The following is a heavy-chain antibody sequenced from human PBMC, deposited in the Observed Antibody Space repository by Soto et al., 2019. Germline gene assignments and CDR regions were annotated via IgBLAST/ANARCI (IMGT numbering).Heavy chain of an antibody. CDR2: ISYDGSNK. CDR1: GFTFSSYG. CDR3: AKSGYYYGMDV. J-gene: IGHJ6*02. Sequence: QVQLVESGGGVVQPGRSLRLSCAASGFTFSSYGMHWVRQAPGKGLEWVAVISYDGSNKYYADSVKGRFTISRDNSKNTQYLQMNSLRAEDTAVYYSAKSGYYYGMDVWGQGTTVTVSS. V-gene: IGHV3-30*18.